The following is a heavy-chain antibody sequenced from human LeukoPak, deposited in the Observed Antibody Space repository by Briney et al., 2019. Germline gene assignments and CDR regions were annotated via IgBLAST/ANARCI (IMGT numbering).Heavy chain of an antibody. CDR1: GGSISSGDYY. CDR3: ARGAEYCGGDCYSIPFDY. J-gene: IGHJ4*02. Sequence: SQTLSLTCTFPGGSISSGDYYWSWIRQPPGKGLEWIGYIYYSGSTYYNPSLKSRVTISVDTSKNQFSLKLSSVTAADMAVYYCARGAEYCGGDCYSIPFDYWGQGTLVTVSS. V-gene: IGHV4-30-4*08. CDR2: IYYSGST. D-gene: IGHD2-21*01.